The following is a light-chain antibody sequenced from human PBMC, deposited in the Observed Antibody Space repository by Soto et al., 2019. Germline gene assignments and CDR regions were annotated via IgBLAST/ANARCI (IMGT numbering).Light chain of an antibody. CDR2: EAS. V-gene: IGKV1D-12*01. CDR1: QGITNR. J-gene: IGKJ5*01. Sequence: DVQLTQSPSSLSAYVGDRVTLXCRASQGITNRLAWYQQKPGKAPKLLIFEASSLQSGVPSRISGSGSGIDFTLTISSLQPEDFATYYCQQSNSCPITFGQGTRLE. CDR3: QQSNSCPIT.